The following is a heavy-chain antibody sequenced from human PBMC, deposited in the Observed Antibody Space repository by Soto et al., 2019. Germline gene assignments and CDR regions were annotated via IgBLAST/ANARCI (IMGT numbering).Heavy chain of an antibody. V-gene: IGHV4-4*02. CDR2: IYHSGST. CDR1: GGSISSINW. Sequence: SETLSLTCAVSGGSISSINWWSWVRQPPGEGLEWIWEIYHSGSTNYNPSLKSRVTISVDKSKNQFSLKLSSVTAADTAVYYCATKARDTMVRGVIIGYYFDYWGQGTLVTVSS. J-gene: IGHJ4*02. D-gene: IGHD3-10*01. CDR3: ATKARDTMVRGVIIGYYFDY.